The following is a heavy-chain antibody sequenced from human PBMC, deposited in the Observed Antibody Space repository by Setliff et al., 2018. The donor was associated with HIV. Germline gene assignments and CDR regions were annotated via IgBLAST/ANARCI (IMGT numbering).Heavy chain of an antibody. CDR2: FYYGGST. CDR3: ARARLLGGFLS. V-gene: IGHV4-59*01. CDR1: GDSIGTYN. D-gene: IGHD7-27*01. Sequence: PSETLSLTCSVSGDSIGTYNWNWIRQTPGKRLEWIGFFYYGGSTDYNPALKNRVAISVDTSRNRVSLKMTSVTAADTAVYYCARARLLGGFLSWGRGALVTVSS. J-gene: IGHJ5*02.